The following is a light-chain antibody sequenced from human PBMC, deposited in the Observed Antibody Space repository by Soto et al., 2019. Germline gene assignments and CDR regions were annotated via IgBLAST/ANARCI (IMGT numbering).Light chain of an antibody. CDR3: QAWDSSTGNV. J-gene: IGLJ1*01. CDR2: QDS. Sequence: SYELTQPPSVSVSPGQTASITCSGDKLGDKYACWYQQKPGQSPVLVIYQDSKRPSGIPERFSGSNSENTATLTISGTQAMDEADDYCQAWDSSTGNVFGTGTKLTVL. CDR1: KLGDKY. V-gene: IGLV3-1*01.